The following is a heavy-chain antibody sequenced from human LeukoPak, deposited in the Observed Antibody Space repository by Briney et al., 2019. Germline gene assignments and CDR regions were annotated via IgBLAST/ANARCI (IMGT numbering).Heavy chain of an antibody. CDR1: GFMFDDYA. CDR2: ISGNGGST. V-gene: IGHV3-43*02. Sequence: GGSLSLSCAAPGFMFDDYAMHWFRQAQGKGLEWVSLISGNGGSTYYADSVKGRFTISRDNSKNSLYLQMNSLRTEDTALYYCAKDRGYCSGGSCHYDYYGMDVWGQGTTVTVSS. D-gene: IGHD2-15*01. CDR3: AKDRGYCSGGSCHYDYYGMDV. J-gene: IGHJ6*02.